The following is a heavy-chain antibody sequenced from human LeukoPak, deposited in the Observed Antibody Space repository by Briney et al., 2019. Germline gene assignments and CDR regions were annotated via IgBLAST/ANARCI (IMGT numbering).Heavy chain of an antibody. V-gene: IGHV1-8*01. J-gene: IGHJ5*02. CDR3: AGGGYSSSWYGSHNWFDP. Sequence: GASVKVSCKASGYTFTSCDINWVRQATGQGLEWMGWMNPNSGNTGYAQKFQGRATMTRNTSISTAYMELSSLRSEDTAVYYCAGGGYSSSWYGSHNWFDPWGQGTLVTVSS. CDR1: GYTFTSCD. CDR2: MNPNSGNT. D-gene: IGHD6-13*01.